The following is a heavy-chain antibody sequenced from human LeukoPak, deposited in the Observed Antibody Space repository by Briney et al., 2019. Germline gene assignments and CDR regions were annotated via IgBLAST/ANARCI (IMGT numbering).Heavy chain of an antibody. D-gene: IGHD3-22*01. J-gene: IGHJ4*02. CDR2: XXAXNGNT. V-gene: IGHV1-18*01. Sequence: GXXVXVSFKASGYTFTSYGISWVRQAPGQGLEWMGXXXAXNGNTNYAQKLQGRVTMTTDTSTSTAYMELRSLRSDDTAVYYCARDLPTRDYYDSSGYYRYWGQGTLVTVSS. CDR3: ARDLPTRDYYDSSGYYRY. CDR1: GYTFTSYG.